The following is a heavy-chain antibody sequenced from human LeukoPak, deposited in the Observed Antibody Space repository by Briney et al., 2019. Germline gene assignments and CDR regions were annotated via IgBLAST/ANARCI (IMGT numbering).Heavy chain of an antibody. D-gene: IGHD6-6*01. V-gene: IGHV1-2*02. CDR3: ARVAGAARPFSY. Sequence: ASVKVSCKASGYTFTGYYMHWVRQAPGQGPEWMGWINPDSGGTNYAQKFQGRVTMTRDTSISTAYMELSRLRSDDTAVYYCARVAGAARPFSYWGQGTLDTVSS. J-gene: IGHJ4*02. CDR2: INPDSGGT. CDR1: GYTFTGYY.